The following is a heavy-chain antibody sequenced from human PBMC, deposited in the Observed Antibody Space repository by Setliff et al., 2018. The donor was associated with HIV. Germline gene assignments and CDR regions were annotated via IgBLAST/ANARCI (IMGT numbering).Heavy chain of an antibody. CDR3: AKVWSGLEY. CDR1: GYTFTDYY. CDR2: INPNSGVT. Sequence: GASVKVSCKASGYTFTDYYIYWVRQAPGQGLEWMGRINPNSGVTYYADSVKGRFTISRDNSKNTLYLQMNSLRADDTAVYYCAKVWSGLEYWGQGTLVTVSS. J-gene: IGHJ4*02. D-gene: IGHD3-3*01. V-gene: IGHV1-2*06.